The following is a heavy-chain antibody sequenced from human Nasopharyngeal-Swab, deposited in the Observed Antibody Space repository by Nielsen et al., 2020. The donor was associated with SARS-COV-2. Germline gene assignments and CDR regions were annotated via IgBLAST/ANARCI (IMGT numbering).Heavy chain of an antibody. CDR1: GFSLTTAGEG. J-gene: IGHJ5*02. Sequence: SGPTLVKPTQTLTLTCSFSGFSLTTAGEGVGWVRQTPGKALEWLALIYWDDKKRYSPSLQSRLTITKDTSKNQVVILLTNMAPGNTATYYCSHTSAVNSGYHDTYWFDAWGQGTLVSVSS. CDR2: IYWDDKK. CDR3: SHTSAVNSGYHDTYWFDA. V-gene: IGHV2-5*02. D-gene: IGHD1-26*01.